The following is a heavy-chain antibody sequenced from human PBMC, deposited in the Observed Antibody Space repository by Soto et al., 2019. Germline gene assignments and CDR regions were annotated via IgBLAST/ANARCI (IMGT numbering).Heavy chain of an antibody. CDR3: ARYSYDFWSGRLYYYMDV. CDR1: GGTFSSYA. CDR2: IIPNSGTA. J-gene: IGHJ6*03. Sequence: ASVKVSCKASGGTFSSYAISWVRQAPGQGLEWMGGIIPNSGTAGYAQKFQGRVTMTRNTSISTAYMELSSLRSEDTAVYYCARYSYDFWSGRLYYYMDVWGKGTTVTVSS. V-gene: IGHV1-8*02. D-gene: IGHD3-3*01.